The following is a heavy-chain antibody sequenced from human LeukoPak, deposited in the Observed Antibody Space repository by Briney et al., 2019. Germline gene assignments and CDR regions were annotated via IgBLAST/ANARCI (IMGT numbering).Heavy chain of an antibody. CDR3: AKLRRGEGFDP. CDR2: ISGSGGST. J-gene: IGHJ5*02. D-gene: IGHD3-16*01. V-gene: IGHV3-23*01. Sequence: GGSLRLSSAASGFTFSSYAMSWVRQAPGKGLEWVPAISGSGGSTYYADSVKGRFTISRDNSKNTLYLQMNSLRAEDTAVYYCAKLRRGEGFDPWGQGTLVTVSS. CDR1: GFTFSSYA.